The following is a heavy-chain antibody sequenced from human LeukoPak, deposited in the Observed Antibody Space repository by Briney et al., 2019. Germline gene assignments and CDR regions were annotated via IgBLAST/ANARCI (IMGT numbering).Heavy chain of an antibody. Sequence: ASVKVSCKLSGYTLTELSMHWVRRAPGTGLEWMGGFDPEDGETIYAQKFQGRVTMTEDTSTDTAYMELSSLRSEDTAVYYCATTSRYFDGLLPFDYWSQGTLVTVSS. D-gene: IGHD3-9*01. CDR2: FDPEDGET. CDR3: ATTSRYFDGLLPFDY. J-gene: IGHJ4*02. CDR1: GYTLTELS. V-gene: IGHV1-24*01.